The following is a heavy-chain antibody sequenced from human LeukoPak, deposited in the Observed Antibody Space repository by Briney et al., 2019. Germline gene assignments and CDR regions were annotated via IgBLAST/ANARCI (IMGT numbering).Heavy chain of an antibody. J-gene: IGHJ6*02. Sequence: GGSLRLSCAASGFTFSSYGMHWVRQAPGKGLEWVAVISYDGSNKYYVDSVKGRFTISRDNSKNTLYLQMNSLRAEDTAVYYCGKDRNDILSYYGMDVWGQGTTVTVSS. V-gene: IGHV3-30*18. CDR3: GKDRNDILSYYGMDV. CDR2: ISYDGSNK. CDR1: GFTFSSYG. D-gene: IGHD3-9*01.